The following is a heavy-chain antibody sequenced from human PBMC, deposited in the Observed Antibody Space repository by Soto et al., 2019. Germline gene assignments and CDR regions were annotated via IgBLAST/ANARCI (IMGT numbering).Heavy chain of an antibody. Sequence: GGSLRLSCAASGFTFSSYGMHWVRQAPGKGLEWVAVIWYDGSNKYYADSVKGRFTISRDNSKNTLYLQMNSLRAEDTAVYYCAREFDSGYEDNFDYWGQGTLVTVSS. D-gene: IGHD5-12*01. CDR1: GFTFSSYG. V-gene: IGHV3-33*01. CDR2: IWYDGSNK. CDR3: AREFDSGYEDNFDY. J-gene: IGHJ4*02.